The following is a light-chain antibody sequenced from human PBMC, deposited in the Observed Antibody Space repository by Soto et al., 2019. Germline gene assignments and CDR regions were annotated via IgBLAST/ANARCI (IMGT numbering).Light chain of an antibody. J-gene: IGLJ1*01. CDR2: DVS. Sequence: SALTQPASVSGSPGQSITISCTGTSSDVGSYNYVSWYQQHPGKAPKLMIYDVSNRPSGVYNRVSGSKSGNTGCLTISGXXXXDXXDYYCNSYTGSSTPYVFGTGTKVTVL. CDR3: NSYTGSSTPYV. V-gene: IGLV2-14*03. CDR1: SSDVGSYNY.